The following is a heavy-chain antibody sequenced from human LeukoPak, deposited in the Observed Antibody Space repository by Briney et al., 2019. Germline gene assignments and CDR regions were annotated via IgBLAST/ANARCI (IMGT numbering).Heavy chain of an antibody. Sequence: GRSLRLSCAASGFTFSSYAMHWVRQAPGKGLEWVAVMSYDGSNKYYADSVKGRFTISRDNSKNTLYLQMNSLRAEDTAVYYCARGVNYFDYWGQGTLVTVSS. CDR2: MSYDGSNK. CDR3: ARGVNYFDY. J-gene: IGHJ4*02. CDR1: GFTFSSYA. V-gene: IGHV3-30-3*01.